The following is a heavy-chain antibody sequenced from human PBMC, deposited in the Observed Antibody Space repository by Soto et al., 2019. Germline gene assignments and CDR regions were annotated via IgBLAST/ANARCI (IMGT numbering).Heavy chain of an antibody. V-gene: IGHV3-33*01. J-gene: IGHJ4*02. CDR2: IWFNGSER. CDR1: GFSFENYG. CDR3: VRGNGYTYGPFDK. Sequence: PGGSLRLSCAASGFSFENYGMHWVRQAPGKGLEWVAAIWFNGSERKYGDSVKGRFTISRDNSKNTVFLQMSSLSAEDTAVYYCVRGNGYTYGPFDKRGQGTLVTVSS. D-gene: IGHD5-18*01.